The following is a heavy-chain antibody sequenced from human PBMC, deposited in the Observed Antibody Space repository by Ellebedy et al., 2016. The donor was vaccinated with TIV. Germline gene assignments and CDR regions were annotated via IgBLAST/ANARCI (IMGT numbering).Heavy chain of an antibody. CDR2: INPSGGST. V-gene: IGHV1-46*01. Sequence: ASVKVSXXASGYTFTSYYMHWVRQAPGQGLEWMGIINPSGGSTSYAQKFQGRVTMTTDTSTSTAYMELRSLRSDDTAVYYCAREIIVTFGGVIVPPGYWGQGTLVTVSS. CDR3: AREIIVTFGGVIVPPGY. CDR1: GYTFTSYY. D-gene: IGHD3-16*02. J-gene: IGHJ4*02.